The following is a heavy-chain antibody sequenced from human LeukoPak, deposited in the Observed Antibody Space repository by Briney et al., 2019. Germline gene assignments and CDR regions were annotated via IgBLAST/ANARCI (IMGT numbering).Heavy chain of an antibody. CDR3: ARDVGVVMFDY. Sequence: GGSLRLSCAASGFTFSSYAMNWVRRAPGKGLEWVSTICGDCGNTHYADSVKGRFTISRDNSKNTLFLQMSSLRAEDSALYYCARDVGVVMFDYWGQGTLVTVSS. D-gene: IGHD3-3*01. V-gene: IGHV3-23*01. CDR2: ICGDCGNT. J-gene: IGHJ4*02. CDR1: GFTFSSYA.